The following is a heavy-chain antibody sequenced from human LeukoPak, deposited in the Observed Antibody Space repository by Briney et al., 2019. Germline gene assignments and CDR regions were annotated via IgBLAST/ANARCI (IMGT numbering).Heavy chain of an antibody. J-gene: IGHJ4*02. CDR1: GFTFSSYN. CDR2: ITSSSSTI. CDR3: ARAPPLLWFGEFPDY. Sequence: GGSLRLSCAASGFTFSSYNMNWVRQAPGKGLEWVSYITSSSSTIYYADSVKGRFTISRDNAKNSLYLQMNSLRAEDTAVYYCARAPPLLWFGEFPDYWGQGTLVTVSS. D-gene: IGHD3-10*01. V-gene: IGHV3-48*04.